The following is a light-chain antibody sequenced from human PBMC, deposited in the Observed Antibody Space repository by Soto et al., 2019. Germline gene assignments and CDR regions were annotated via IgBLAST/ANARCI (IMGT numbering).Light chain of an antibody. V-gene: IGKV3-15*01. CDR3: HQYNNWPPGT. CDR2: AAS. CDR1: QTISRN. J-gene: IGKJ2*01. Sequence: IVLTQSPATLSVSPGARATLSCRASQTISRNLAWYQQRPGQAPRLLIYAASTRATGVPARFSGSGSGTEFTLTINSLQSEDFALYYCHQYNNWPPGTFGQGTKVDTK.